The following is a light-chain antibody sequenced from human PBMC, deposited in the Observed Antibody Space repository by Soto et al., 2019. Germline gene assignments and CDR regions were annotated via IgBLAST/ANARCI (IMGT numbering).Light chain of an antibody. Sequence: DIQMTQSPSSLSASVGDRVTITCRASQSIRTYLNWYQQKPGKAPKLLIYDASSLESGVPSRFSGSGSGTEFTLTISSLQPDDFATYYCQQYNSYSPQWTFGQGTKVDIK. CDR2: DAS. CDR1: QSIRTY. V-gene: IGKV1-5*01. J-gene: IGKJ1*01. CDR3: QQYNSYSPQWT.